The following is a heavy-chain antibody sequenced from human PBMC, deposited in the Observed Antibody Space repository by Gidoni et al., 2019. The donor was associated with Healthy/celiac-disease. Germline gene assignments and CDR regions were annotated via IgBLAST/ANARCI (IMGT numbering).Heavy chain of an antibody. CDR1: GGTFSSYA. V-gene: IGHV1-69*01. D-gene: IGHD6-13*01. CDR2: IIPIFGTA. CDR3: ARCRSSKPGGSGGDYGWFDP. Sequence: QVQLVQSGAEVKKPGSSVKVSCKASGGTFSSYALSWVRQAPGQGLEWMGGIIPIFGTANYAQKFQGRVTITADESTSTAYMELSSLRSEDTAVYYCARCRSSKPGGSGGDYGWFDPWGQGTLVTVSS. J-gene: IGHJ5*02.